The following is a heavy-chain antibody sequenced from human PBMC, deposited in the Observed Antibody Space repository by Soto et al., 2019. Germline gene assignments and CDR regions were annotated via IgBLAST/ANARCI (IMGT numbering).Heavy chain of an antibody. D-gene: IGHD3-3*01. J-gene: IGHJ6*02. V-gene: IGHV1-69*13. CDR3: ARELFGIRTKYYYGMDV. CDR2: FIPILDTA. Sequence: SVKVSCKASGGTFSSYTINWVRQAPGQGLEWMGGFIPILDTANYAQKFQGRVTITADESTSTAYMELSSLRSEDTAVYYCARELFGIRTKYYYGMDVWGQGTRVTVSS. CDR1: GGTFSSYT.